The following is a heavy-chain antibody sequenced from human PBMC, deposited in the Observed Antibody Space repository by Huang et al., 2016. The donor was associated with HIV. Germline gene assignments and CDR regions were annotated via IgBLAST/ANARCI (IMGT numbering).Heavy chain of an antibody. Sequence: EEQLVESGGGLVQPGGSLRLSCAAAGFSFSSCNMNWVRQAPGKGLEWLSYISEAGSVITYADSVKGRFTVSRYNAKNSLYLQMDSLRAEDTAVYYCARGYSSSWLYNWGQGTLVTVSS. V-gene: IGHV3-48*01. CDR3: ARGYSSSWLYN. J-gene: IGHJ4*02. CDR2: ISEAGSVI. D-gene: IGHD6-13*01. CDR1: GFSFSSCN.